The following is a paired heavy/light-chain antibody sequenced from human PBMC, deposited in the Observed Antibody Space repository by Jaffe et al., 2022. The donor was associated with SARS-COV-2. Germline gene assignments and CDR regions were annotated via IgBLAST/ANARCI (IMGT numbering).Light chain of an antibody. CDR2: SAS. J-gene: IGKJ1*01. CDR3: QQSNDWPSWT. CDR1: QSVSSN. V-gene: IGKV3-15*01. Sequence: EIVMTQSPATLSVSPGERATLSCRASQSVSSNLAWYQQKPGQAPRLLIYSASTRATGIPARFSGSGSGTEFALTISSLQSEDFAVYYCQQSNDWPSWTFGQGTKVEFK.
Heavy chain of an antibody. V-gene: IGHV3-48*02. J-gene: IGHJ4*02. Sequence: EVQLVESGGGLVQPGGSLRLSCAASGFTFSNYGMNWVRHVPGKGLEWVSYISSGSVAVHYADSVKGRCTISRDNAKNLLYLQMNSLRDEDTAVYYCARAMRQGYDYWGQGSLVTVSS. CDR2: ISSGSVAV. CDR1: GFTFSNYG. D-gene: IGHD2-2*01. CDR3: ARAMRQGYDY.